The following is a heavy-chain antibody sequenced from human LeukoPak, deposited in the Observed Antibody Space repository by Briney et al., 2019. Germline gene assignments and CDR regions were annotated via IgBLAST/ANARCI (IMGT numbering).Heavy chain of an antibody. D-gene: IGHD6-6*01. V-gene: IGHV4-34*01. Sequence: SETLSLTCAVYGGSFSGYYWSWIRQPPGKGLEWIGEINHSGSTNYNPSLKSRVTMFVDMSKNQFSLRLSSVTAADTAVYCCARHRAYSSSSPFDYWGQGTLVTVSS. CDR2: INHSGST. J-gene: IGHJ4*02. CDR3: ARHRAYSSSSPFDY. CDR1: GGSFSGYY.